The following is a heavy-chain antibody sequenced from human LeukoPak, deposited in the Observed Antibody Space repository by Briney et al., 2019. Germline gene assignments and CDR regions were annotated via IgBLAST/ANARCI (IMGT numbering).Heavy chain of an antibody. CDR2: IYYSGST. CDR1: GGFVSSGSYY. J-gene: IGHJ4*02. D-gene: IGHD5-12*01. CDR3: ARENYSGYSPYYFDY. V-gene: IGHV4-61*01. Sequence: PSETLSLTCTVSGGFVSSGSYYWSWIQQPPGKGLEWIGYIYYSGSTNYSPSLKSRVTISVDTSKNQFSLKLTSVTAADTAVYYCARENYSGYSPYYFDYWGQGTLVTVSS.